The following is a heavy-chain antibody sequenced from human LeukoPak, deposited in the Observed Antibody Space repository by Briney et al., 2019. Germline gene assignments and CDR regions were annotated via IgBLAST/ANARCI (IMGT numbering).Heavy chain of an antibody. CDR1: GYTFTSYA. CDR3: ATEGLGSSWYM. D-gene: IGHD6-13*01. CDR2: IIPIVDIS. V-gene: IGHV1-69*04. Sequence: GASVKVSCKASGYTFTSYAMNWVRQAPGQGLEWMGRIIPIVDISIYAQKFQGRVTMTEDTSTDTAYMELSSLRSEDTAVYYCATEGLGSSWYMWGQGTLVTVSS. J-gene: IGHJ4*02.